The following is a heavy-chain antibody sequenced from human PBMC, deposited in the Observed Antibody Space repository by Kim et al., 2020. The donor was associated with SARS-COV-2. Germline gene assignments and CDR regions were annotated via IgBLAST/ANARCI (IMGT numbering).Heavy chain of an antibody. CDR1: GGSISSYY. CDR3: ARDTGYGSGSYYYYYYGMDV. J-gene: IGHJ6*02. Sequence: SETLSLTCTVSGGSISSYYWSWIRQPPGKGLEWIGYIYYSGSTNYNPSLKSRVTISVDTSKNQFSLKLSSVTAADTAVYYCARDTGYGSGSYYYYYYGMDVWGQGTTVTVSS. V-gene: IGHV4-59*13. CDR2: IYYSGST. D-gene: IGHD3-10*01.